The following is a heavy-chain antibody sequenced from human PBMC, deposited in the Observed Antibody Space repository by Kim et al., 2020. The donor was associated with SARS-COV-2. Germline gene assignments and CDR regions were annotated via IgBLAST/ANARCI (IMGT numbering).Heavy chain of an antibody. J-gene: IGHJ6*03. V-gene: IGHV3-9*01. CDR3: AKDYTAARPNQYFYYMDV. D-gene: IGHD6-6*01. Sequence: VKGRFIISRDNAKNSLYLQMNSLRTEDTALYYCAKDYTAARPNQYFYYMDVWGKGTTVTVSS.